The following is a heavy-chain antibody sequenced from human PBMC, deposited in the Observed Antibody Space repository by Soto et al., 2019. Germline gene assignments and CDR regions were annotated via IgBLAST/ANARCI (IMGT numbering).Heavy chain of an antibody. V-gene: IGHV3-21*01. CDR2: ISSSSSYI. CDR3: ATSDVYYFDY. J-gene: IGHJ4*02. CDR1: GFTFSSYS. Sequence: EVQLVESGGGLVKPGGSLRLSCAASGFTFSSYSMNWVRQAPGKGLEWVSSISSSSSYIYYADSVKGRFTISRDNAKNALYLQMNSRRAEDTAVYYWATSDVYYFDYWGQGTLVTGSS.